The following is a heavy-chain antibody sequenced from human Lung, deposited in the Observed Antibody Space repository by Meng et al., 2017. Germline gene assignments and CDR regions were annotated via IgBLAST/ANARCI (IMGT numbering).Heavy chain of an antibody. J-gene: IGHJ2*01. CDR1: GGSISSSNDY. CDR2: IYNSGST. Sequence: QAQLQESGPGLVIPSQTLSLTCTVSGGSISSSNDYWSWIRQPPGKGLEWSGHIYNSGSTYYNPSLKSRITISVDTSKNQFSLKLSSVTAADTAVYYCARGQKGYFDLWGRGTLVTVSS. CDR3: ARGQKGYFDL. V-gene: IGHV4-30-4*01.